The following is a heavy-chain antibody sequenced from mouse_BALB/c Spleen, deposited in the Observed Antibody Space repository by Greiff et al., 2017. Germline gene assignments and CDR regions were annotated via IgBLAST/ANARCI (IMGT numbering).Heavy chain of an antibody. J-gene: IGHJ4*01. CDR3: ARRGYYGDYYAMDY. D-gene: IGHD1-1*01. CDR1: GYSITSDYA. Sequence: EVQLQESGPGLVTPSQSLSLTCTVTGYSITSDYAWNWIRQFPGNKLEWMGYISYSGSTSYNPSLKSRISITRDTSKNQFFLQLNSVTTEDTATYYCARRGYYGDYYAMDYWGQGTSVTVSS. V-gene: IGHV3-2*02. CDR2: ISYSGST.